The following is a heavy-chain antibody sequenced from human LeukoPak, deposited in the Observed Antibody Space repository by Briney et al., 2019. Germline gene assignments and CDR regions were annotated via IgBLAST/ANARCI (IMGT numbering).Heavy chain of an antibody. V-gene: IGHV3-7*01. CDR3: ARTGAPGTVDY. CDR1: GFSFSGYW. J-gene: IGHJ4*02. D-gene: IGHD6-13*01. Sequence: GGSLRLSCAASGFSFSGYWMSWGRQAPGKGLEWVALINHGGSEKYYVDSVKGRFTISRDNAENSLDLQMNSLRAEDTAVYYCARTGAPGTVDYWGQGTLVTVSS. CDR2: INHGGSEK.